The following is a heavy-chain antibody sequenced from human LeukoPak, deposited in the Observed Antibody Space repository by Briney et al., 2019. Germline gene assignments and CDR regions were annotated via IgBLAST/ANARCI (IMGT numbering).Heavy chain of an antibody. CDR1: GGSISSYY. D-gene: IGHD5-24*01. J-gene: IGHJ4*02. Sequence: SETLSLTCTVSGGSISSYYWSWIRQPPGKGLEWIGYIYYSGSTNYNPSLKSRVTISVDTSKNQFSLKLNSVTAADTAVYYCARHRSKWLQSSFDYWGQGTLVTVSS. CDR3: ARHRSKWLQSSFDY. V-gene: IGHV4-59*08. CDR2: IYYSGST.